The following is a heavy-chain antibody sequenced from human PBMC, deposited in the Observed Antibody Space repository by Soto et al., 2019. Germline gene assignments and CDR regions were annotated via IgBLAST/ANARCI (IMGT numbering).Heavy chain of an antibody. CDR3: AKDKGGTPYYIDS. CDR2: INWNSDKV. J-gene: IGHJ4*02. Sequence: VLLVESGGGLVQPGRSLRLSCSVSGFNFCNYAMHWFRQAPGKGLEWVAAINWNSDKVAYAGSVLGRFTIFRDSAKNSLHLQMNDLTTEDTALYYCAKDKGGTPYYIDSWGQGILVTVSS. V-gene: IGHV3-9*01. CDR1: GFNFCNYA. D-gene: IGHD6-25*01.